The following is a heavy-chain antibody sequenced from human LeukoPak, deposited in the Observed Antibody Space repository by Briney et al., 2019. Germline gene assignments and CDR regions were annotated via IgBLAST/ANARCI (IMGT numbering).Heavy chain of an antibody. CDR1: GGSISSSNW. CDR3: ARAYSSSWYMGYFQH. CDR2: IYHSGST. D-gene: IGHD6-13*01. V-gene: IGHV4-4*02. Sequence: PSGTLSLTCAVSGGSISSSNWWSWVRQPPGKGLEWIGEIYHSGSTNYNPSLKSRVTISVDKSKNQFSLKLSSVAAADTAVYYCARAYSSSWYMGYFQHWGQGTLVTVSS. J-gene: IGHJ1*01.